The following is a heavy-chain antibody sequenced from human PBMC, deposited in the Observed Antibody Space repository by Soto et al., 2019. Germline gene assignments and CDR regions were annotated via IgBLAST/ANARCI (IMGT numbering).Heavy chain of an antibody. J-gene: IGHJ5*02. Sequence: SETLSLTCAVYGGSLSGYYWSWIRQPPGKGLEWIGEINHSRSTNYNPSLESLVTISVDTSKHQFSLKLSSVTAADTAVYYCPIRLVVVPAAMGSWFDPSGQRTLVTVSS. D-gene: IGHD2-2*01. CDR2: INHSRST. V-gene: IGHV4-34*03. CDR1: GGSLSGYY. CDR3: PIRLVVVPAAMGSWFDP.